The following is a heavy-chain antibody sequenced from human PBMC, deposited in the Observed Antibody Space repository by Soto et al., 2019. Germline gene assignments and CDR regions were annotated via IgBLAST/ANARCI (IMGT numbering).Heavy chain of an antibody. CDR3: TRAQFEFGSYFGPDV. D-gene: IGHD3-10*01. CDR2: MNPDSENT. V-gene: IGHV1-8*01. J-gene: IGHJ6*02. Sequence: QVHLVQSGAEVKQPGASVRVSCKASGYTFTNYDITWVRQATGQGLEWMGWMNPDSENTGSLQKFQGRVTMTVNTSINTAYMELTSLRSEDTAVYYCTRAQFEFGSYFGPDVWGQGTTVTVSS. CDR1: GYTFTNYD.